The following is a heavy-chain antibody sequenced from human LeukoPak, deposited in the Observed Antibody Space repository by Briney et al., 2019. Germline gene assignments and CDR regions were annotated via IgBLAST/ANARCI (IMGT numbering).Heavy chain of an antibody. CDR2: ISDIGSI. J-gene: IGHJ4*02. D-gene: IGHD2-8*02. V-gene: IGHV4-59*08. Sequence: SGGSLRLSCAASGFTVSSNYMSWVRQAPGKGLEWIAYISDIGSINYNPSLKSRVTISLDTSKNQFSLKLSSVTAADTAVYYCAGHHPRNTVDFWGQGTLVTVSS. CDR1: GFTVSSNY. CDR3: AGHHPRNTVDF.